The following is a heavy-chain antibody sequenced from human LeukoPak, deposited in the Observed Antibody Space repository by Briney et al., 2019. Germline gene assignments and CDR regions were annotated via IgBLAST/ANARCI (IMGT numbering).Heavy chain of an antibody. J-gene: IGHJ4*02. CDR3: AKRGAMVDYYFDY. D-gene: IGHD5-18*01. CDR1: GLTFSSYA. CDR2: ISGSDGST. V-gene: IGHV3-23*01. Sequence: GVSLRLSCAASGLTFSSYAMTWARQAPGKGLEWVSAISGSDGSTYYADSVKGRFTISRDNSKNTLYLQMNSLRAEDTAIYYCAKRGAMVDYYFDYWGQGTLVTVSS.